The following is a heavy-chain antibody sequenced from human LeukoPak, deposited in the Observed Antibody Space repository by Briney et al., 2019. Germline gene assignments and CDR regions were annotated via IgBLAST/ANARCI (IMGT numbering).Heavy chain of an antibody. D-gene: IGHD6-19*01. Sequence: PSETLSLTCTVSGGSISSYYWSSIRQPPGKGLEWIGYIYYSGSTNYNPSLKSRVTISVDTSKNQFSLKLSSVTAADTAVYYCAREFGHWTIAVAGSSSNWFDHWGQGTLVTVSS. CDR3: AREFGHWTIAVAGSSSNWFDH. CDR1: GGSISSYY. CDR2: IYYSGST. J-gene: IGHJ5*02. V-gene: IGHV4-59*01.